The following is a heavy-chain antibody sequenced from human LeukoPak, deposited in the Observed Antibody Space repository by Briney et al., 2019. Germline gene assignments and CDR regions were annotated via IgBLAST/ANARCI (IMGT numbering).Heavy chain of an antibody. D-gene: IGHD6-6*01. Sequence: SETLSLTCAVYGGPFSGYYWSWIRQPPGKGLEWIGEINHSGDTNYNPSVKSRVTISVDTSKNQFSLKLTSVTAADTAEYFCARRSHYSRSSGNNCWGQGTLVTVSS. V-gene: IGHV4-34*01. CDR2: INHSGDT. CDR1: GGPFSGYY. CDR3: ARRSHYSRSSGNNC. J-gene: IGHJ4*02.